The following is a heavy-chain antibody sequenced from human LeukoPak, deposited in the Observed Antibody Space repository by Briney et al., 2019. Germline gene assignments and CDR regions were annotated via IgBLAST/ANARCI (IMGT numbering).Heavy chain of an antibody. J-gene: IGHJ5*02. CDR3: ARDGAGGSYSWFDP. CDR2: IYYSGSA. D-gene: IGHD1-26*01. CDR1: GVSISSYY. Sequence: SETLSLTCTVSGVSISSYYWTWIRQPPEKGLEWIGYIYYSGSANYNPSLKSRVTISVDTSKNQFSLKLSSVTAADTAVYYCARDGAGGSYSWFDPWGQGTLVTVSS. V-gene: IGHV4-59*01.